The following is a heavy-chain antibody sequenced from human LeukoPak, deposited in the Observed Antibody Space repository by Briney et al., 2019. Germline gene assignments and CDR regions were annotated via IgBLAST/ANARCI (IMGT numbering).Heavy chain of an antibody. CDR2: IIPIFGIA. J-gene: IGHJ4*02. CDR1: GGTFSSYA. D-gene: IGHD6-19*01. Sequence: SVKVSCKASGGTFSSYAISWVRQAPGQGLEWMGRIIPIFGIANYAQKFQGRVTITADKSTSTAYMELSSLRSEDTAVYYCARLSSSGWQFDYWGQGTLVTVSS. V-gene: IGHV1-69*04. CDR3: ARLSSSGWQFDY.